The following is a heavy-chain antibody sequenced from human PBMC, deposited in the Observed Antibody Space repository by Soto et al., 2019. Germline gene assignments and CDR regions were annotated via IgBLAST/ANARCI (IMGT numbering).Heavy chain of an antibody. CDR1: GFTFSNSW. CDR3: VKEAMIGNSFDR. J-gene: IGHJ5*02. V-gene: IGHV3-74*03. Sequence: GGSLRLSCAASGFTFSNSWMHWVCQAPGKGLMWVSRINPDGSATTYVGSVKGRFTISRDNAKNTLFLQINSLTAEDTAVYYCVKEAMIGNSFDRWGQGTLVTVSS. D-gene: IGHD2-21*01. CDR2: INPDGSAT.